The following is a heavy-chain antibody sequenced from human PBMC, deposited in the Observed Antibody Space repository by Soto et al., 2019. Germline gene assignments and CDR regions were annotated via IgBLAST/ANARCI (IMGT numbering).Heavy chain of an antibody. J-gene: IGHJ1*01. D-gene: IGHD6-19*01. CDR2: IGSSSTYT. V-gene: IGHV3-11*05. CDR3: ARDPGSGSPKYFQY. CDR1: GFISSDYY. Sequence: PGGPMRLSCAASGFISSDYYMSWIRKAPGKGLEWVSYIGSSSTYTNYADSVRGRFTISRDNAKNTLYLQMNSLRTEDTAVYYCARDPGSGSPKYFQYWGHGTLVTVSS.